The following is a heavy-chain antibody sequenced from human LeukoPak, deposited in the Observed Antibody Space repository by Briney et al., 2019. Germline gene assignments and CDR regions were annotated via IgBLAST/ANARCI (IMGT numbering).Heavy chain of an antibody. CDR3: AREEYQLLFFYYGMDV. J-gene: IGHJ6*02. D-gene: IGHD2-2*01. Sequence: PGGSLRLSCAASGFTFSSYSMNWVRQAPGKGLEWVSSISSSSSYIYYADSVKGRFTISRDNAKNSLYLQMNSLRAKDTAVYYCAREEYQLLFFYYGMDVWGQGTTVTVSS. V-gene: IGHV3-21*01. CDR2: ISSSSSYI. CDR1: GFTFSSYS.